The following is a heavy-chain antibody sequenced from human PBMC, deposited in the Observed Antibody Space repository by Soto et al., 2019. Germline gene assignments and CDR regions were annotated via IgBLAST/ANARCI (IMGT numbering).Heavy chain of an antibody. CDR2: INHSGST. D-gene: IGHD4-17*01. CDR3: ARGRTTVTPLYY. V-gene: IGHV4-34*01. CDR1: GGSFSGYY. Sequence: PSETLSLTCAVYGGSFSGYYWSWIRQPPGKGLEWIGEINHSGSTNYNPSLKSRVTISVDTSKNQFSLKLSSVTAADTAVYYCARGRTTVTPLYYWGQGTLVAVS. J-gene: IGHJ4*02.